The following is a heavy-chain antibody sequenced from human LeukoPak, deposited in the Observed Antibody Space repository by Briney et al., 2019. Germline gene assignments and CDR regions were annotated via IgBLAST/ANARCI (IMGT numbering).Heavy chain of an antibody. CDR3: AKESAAGKQLYFDY. Sequence: QPGGSLRLPCAASGFTFNSYAMSWVRQAPGKGLEWVSAISGSGGSTYYADSVKGRFTISRDNSKNTLYLQMNSLRAEDTAVYYCAKESAAGKQLYFDYWGQGTLVTVSS. CDR1: GFTFNSYA. J-gene: IGHJ4*02. D-gene: IGHD6-13*01. V-gene: IGHV3-23*01. CDR2: ISGSGGST.